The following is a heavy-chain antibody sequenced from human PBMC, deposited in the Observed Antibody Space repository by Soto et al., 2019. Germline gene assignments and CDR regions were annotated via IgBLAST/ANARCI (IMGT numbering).Heavy chain of an antibody. CDR1: GFTFSNYA. D-gene: IGHD1-26*01. CDR3: AKVGSFYVPRSPFDS. CDR2: ISGNSGFT. V-gene: IGHV3-23*01. Sequence: EVQVLESGGGLVQPGGSLRLSCATSGFTFSNYAMNWVRQAPGKGLEWVSGISGNSGFTYYTDSVKGSFTIARYHSKNTLFLQVNALRDEATAIYYCAKVGSFYVPRSPFDSWGRGIVVTVSS. J-gene: IGHJ4*02.